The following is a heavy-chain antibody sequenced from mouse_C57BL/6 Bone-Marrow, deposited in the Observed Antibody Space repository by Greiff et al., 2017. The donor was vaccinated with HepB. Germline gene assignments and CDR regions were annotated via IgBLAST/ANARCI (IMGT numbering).Heavy chain of an antibody. D-gene: IGHD1-1*01. V-gene: IGHV1-64*01. CDR2: IHPNSGST. CDR3: ARWRLRSWFAY. CDR1: GYTFTSYW. J-gene: IGHJ3*01. Sequence: VQLQQSGAELVKPGASVKLSCKASGYTFTSYWMHWVKQRPGQGLEWIGMIHPNSGSTNYNEKFKSKATLTVDKSSSTAYMQLSSLTSEDSAVYYCARWRLRSWFAYWGQGTLVTVSA.